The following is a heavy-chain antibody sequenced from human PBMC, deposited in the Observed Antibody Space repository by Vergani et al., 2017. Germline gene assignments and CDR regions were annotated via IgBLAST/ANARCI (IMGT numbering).Heavy chain of an antibody. Sequence: QVQLQESGPGLVKPSETLSPTCTVPGGSISSYYWSWIRQPPGKGLEWIGYIYYSGSTNYNPSLKSRVTISVDTSKNQFSLKLSSVTAADTAVYYCARDLLGCGGDCYSPDWGQGTLVTVSS. CDR1: GGSISSYY. CDR2: IYYSGST. D-gene: IGHD2-21*02. J-gene: IGHJ4*02. CDR3: ARDLLGCGGDCYSPD. V-gene: IGHV4-59*01.